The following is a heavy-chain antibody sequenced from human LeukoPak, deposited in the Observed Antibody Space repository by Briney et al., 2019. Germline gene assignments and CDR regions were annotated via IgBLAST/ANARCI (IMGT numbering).Heavy chain of an antibody. CDR2: ISSSSSYI. Sequence: PGGSLRLSCAASGFTFSSYSMNWVRQAPGKGLEWVSSISSSSSYIYYADSVKCRFTISRDNAKNSLYLQMNSLRAEDTAVYYCARVKRPWIQLWLPLAYWGQGTLVTVSS. CDR1: GFTFSSYS. V-gene: IGHV3-21*01. J-gene: IGHJ4*02. D-gene: IGHD5-18*01. CDR3: ARVKRPWIQLWLPLAY.